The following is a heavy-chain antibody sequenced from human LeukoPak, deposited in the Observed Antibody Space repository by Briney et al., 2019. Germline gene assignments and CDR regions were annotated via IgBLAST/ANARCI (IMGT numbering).Heavy chain of an antibody. Sequence: GGSLRLSCAASGFTFSSCAMHWVRQAPGKGLEWVAVISYDGSNKYYADSVKGRFTISRDNSKNTLYLQMNSLRAEDTAVYYCARADLGAFDIWGQGTMVTVSS. CDR1: GFTFSSCA. J-gene: IGHJ3*02. CDR3: ARADLGAFDI. CDR2: ISYDGSNK. V-gene: IGHV3-30*04.